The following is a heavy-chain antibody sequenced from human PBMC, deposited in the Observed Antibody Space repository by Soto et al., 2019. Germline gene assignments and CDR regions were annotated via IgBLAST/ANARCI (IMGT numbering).Heavy chain of an antibody. J-gene: IGHJ5*02. D-gene: IGHD3-3*01. CDR1: GFTFSSYG. CDR3: ATHGGWFDP. Sequence: GGSLRLSCAASGFTFSSYGMHWVRQAPGKGLEWVAVIWYDGSNKYYADSVKGRFTISRDNSKNTLYPQMNSLRAEDTAVYYCATHGGWFDPWGQGTLVTVSS. V-gene: IGHV3-33*01. CDR2: IWYDGSNK.